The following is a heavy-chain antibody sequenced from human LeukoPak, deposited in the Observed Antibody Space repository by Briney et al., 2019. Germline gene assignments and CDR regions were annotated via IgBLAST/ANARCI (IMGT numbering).Heavy chain of an antibody. CDR1: GGTFSSYT. Sequence: GASVKVSCXASGGTFSSYTISWVRRAPGQGLEWMGRIIPILGIANYAQKFQGRVTITADKSTSTAYMELSSLRSEDTAVYYCARVIPAAISSGTIYYFDCWGQGTLVTVSS. CDR2: IIPILGIA. V-gene: IGHV1-69*02. J-gene: IGHJ4*02. D-gene: IGHD2-2*01. CDR3: ARVIPAAISSGTIYYFDC.